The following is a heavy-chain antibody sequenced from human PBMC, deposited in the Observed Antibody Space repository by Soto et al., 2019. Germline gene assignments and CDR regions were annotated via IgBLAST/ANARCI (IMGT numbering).Heavy chain of an antibody. V-gene: IGHV4-31*01. J-gene: IGHJ4*02. CDR2: IYDSGSD. D-gene: IGHD5-12*01. CDR1: GGSISRGGNY. Sequence: QVQLQESGPGLVKPSQTLSLTCTVSGGSISRGGNYWNWIRQHPGKGLEWIGYIYDSGSDYYNPSLKSLVARAGDTSQNLFSRMLSSVTAADTAVYYCASGGRDGYKAANHFDYCGQGTLVIVSS. CDR3: ASGGRDGYKAANHFDY.